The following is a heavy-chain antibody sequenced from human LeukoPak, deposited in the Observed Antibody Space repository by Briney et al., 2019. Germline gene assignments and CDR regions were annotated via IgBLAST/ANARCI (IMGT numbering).Heavy chain of an antibody. Sequence: SGGSLRLSCAASGFTFSSYSMNWVRQAPGKGLEWVSSISSSSSYIYYADSVKGRFTISRDNAKNSLYLQMNSLRAEDTAVYYCATNTGPYSSGWYTCYWGQGTLVTVSS. J-gene: IGHJ4*02. CDR2: ISSSSSYI. V-gene: IGHV3-21*01. CDR3: ATNTGPYSSGWYTCY. D-gene: IGHD6-19*01. CDR1: GFTFSSYS.